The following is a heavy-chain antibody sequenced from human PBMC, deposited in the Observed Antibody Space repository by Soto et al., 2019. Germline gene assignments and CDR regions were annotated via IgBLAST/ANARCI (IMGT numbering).Heavy chain of an antibody. D-gene: IGHD3-22*01. CDR3: AKDTYDTKWFDP. V-gene: IGHV3-48*02. CDR2: ISSSSTTI. J-gene: IGHJ5*02. CDR1: GFMFSAYS. Sequence: ELQLVESGGGLVQPGGSLRLSCAASGFMFSAYSMNWVRQAPGKGLEWISYISSSSTTIYYADTVKGRFTISRDNAKNSLYLHMNSLRDEDTAVYYCAKDTYDTKWFDPWGQGTLVTVSS.